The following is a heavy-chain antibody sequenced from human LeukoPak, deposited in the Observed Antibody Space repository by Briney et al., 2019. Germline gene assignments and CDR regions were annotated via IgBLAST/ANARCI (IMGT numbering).Heavy chain of an antibody. CDR1: GFTFSSYG. V-gene: IGHV3-30*03. Sequence: PGRSLGLSCAASGFTFSSYGMHWVRQAPGKGLEWVAVISYDGSNKYYADSVKGRFTISRDNSKNTLYLQMNSLRAEDTAVYYCASQGVPANYFDYWGQGTLVTVSS. J-gene: IGHJ4*02. CDR2: ISYDGSNK. CDR3: ASQGVPANYFDY. D-gene: IGHD3-16*01.